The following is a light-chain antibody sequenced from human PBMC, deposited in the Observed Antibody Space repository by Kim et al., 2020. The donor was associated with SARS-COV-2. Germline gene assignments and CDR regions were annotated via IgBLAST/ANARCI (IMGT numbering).Light chain of an antibody. CDR3: LLYYGGAQV. CDR2: STV. J-gene: IGLJ3*02. Sequence: PGGTVTLTCASSSGAVTSGNYPNWFQQKPGQAPRALIYSTVNKHSWTPARFPGSLLGGKAALTLSGVQPEDEAEYYCLLYYGGAQVFGGGTQLTVL. V-gene: IGLV7-43*01. CDR1: SGAVTSGNY.